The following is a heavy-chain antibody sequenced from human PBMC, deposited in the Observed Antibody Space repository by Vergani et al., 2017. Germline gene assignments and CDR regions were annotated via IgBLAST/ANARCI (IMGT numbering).Heavy chain of an antibody. D-gene: IGHD6-13*01. Sequence: EVQLVESGGGLVKPGGSLRLSCAASGFTFSSYSMNWVRQAPGKGLEWVSSISSSSSYIYYADSVKGRFTISRDNAKNSLYLQMNSLRAEDTAVYYCAGDFRAYRSRWYDQLDVWGKRAKVNGSS. CDR1: GFTFSSYS. V-gene: IGHV3-21*01. CDR2: ISSSSSYI. J-gene: IGHJ6*04. CDR3: AGDFRAYRSRWYDQLDV.